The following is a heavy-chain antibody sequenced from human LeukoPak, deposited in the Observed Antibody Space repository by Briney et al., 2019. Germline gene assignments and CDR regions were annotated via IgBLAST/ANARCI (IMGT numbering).Heavy chain of an antibody. D-gene: IGHD5-12*01. CDR2: INHSGST. CDR3: ARMGGYGRWLRPGAVGY. J-gene: IGHJ4*02. V-gene: IGHV4-34*01. Sequence: KPSETLSLTCAVYGGSFSGYYWRWIRPPPGKGLGWIGGINHSGSTNYNPSLKSRVTISVDTSKNQFSLKLSSVTAADTAVYYCARMGGYGRWLRPGAVGYWGQGTLVTVSS. CDR1: GGSFSGYY.